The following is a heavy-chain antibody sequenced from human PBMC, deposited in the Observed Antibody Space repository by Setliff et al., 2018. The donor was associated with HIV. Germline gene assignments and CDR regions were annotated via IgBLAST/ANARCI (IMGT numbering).Heavy chain of an antibody. CDR1: GFTFDDHG. D-gene: IGHD3-3*01. J-gene: IGHJ4*02. CDR2: INWNGGST. V-gene: IGHV3-20*04. CDR3: ARDVSWRVRTYIDY. Sequence: GGSLRLSCAASGFTFDDHGMTWVRQAPGKGLEWVSGINWNGGSTGYVGSVKGRFTISRDNAKNSLYLQMNSLTAEDTAVYYCARDVSWRVRTYIDYWGQGALVTVSS.